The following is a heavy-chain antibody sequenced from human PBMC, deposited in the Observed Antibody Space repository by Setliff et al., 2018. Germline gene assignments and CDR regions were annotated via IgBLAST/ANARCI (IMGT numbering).Heavy chain of an antibody. CDR1: GYTFTAYD. D-gene: IGHD1-26*01. V-gene: IGHV1-18*01. Sequence: GASVKVSCKASGYTFTAYDIVWVRQATGQGLEWIGWISPYNGDTKLAQKLQGRVTMTTDTSTSTGYMELRSLRSGDTAVYYCARDREGIIVGVPSVWGQGTLVTVSS. CDR2: ISPYNGDT. J-gene: IGHJ4*02. CDR3: ARDREGIIVGVPSV.